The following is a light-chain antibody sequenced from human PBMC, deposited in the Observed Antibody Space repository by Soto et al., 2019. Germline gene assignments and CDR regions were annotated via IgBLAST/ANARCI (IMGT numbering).Light chain of an antibody. CDR3: MSYTGSSHV. CDR2: EVT. J-gene: IGLJ1*01. V-gene: IGLV2-8*01. CDR1: TSDVGAYKF. Sequence: QPVLTQPPSSSGSPGQSVTISCTGTTSDVGAYKFVSWYHQQHPDKAPKLIIYEVTKRPSGVPARFSGSKSGNTAPLTVSGLQAEDEADYYCMSYTGSSHVFGTGTKLTVL.